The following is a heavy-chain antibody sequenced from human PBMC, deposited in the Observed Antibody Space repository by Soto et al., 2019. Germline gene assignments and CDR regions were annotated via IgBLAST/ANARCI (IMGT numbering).Heavy chain of an antibody. V-gene: IGHV3-30*09. CDR2: ISYDGSNK. D-gene: IGHD3-16*01. CDR1: GFTFSSYA. J-gene: IGHJ3*02. Sequence: QVQLVESGGGVVQPGRSLRLSCAASGFTFSSYAMHWVRQAPGKGLEWVAVISYDGSNKYYADSVKGRFAISRDNYKNTLYLQMHSMRADDTAVYYCARQRDDYVLGAVEIWGQGTMVTVAS. CDR3: ARQRDDYVLGAVEI.